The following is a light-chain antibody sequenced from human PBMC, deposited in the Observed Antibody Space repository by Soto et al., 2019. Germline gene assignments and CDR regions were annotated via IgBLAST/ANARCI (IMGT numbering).Light chain of an antibody. CDR2: RNN. CDR1: ISNIGSNP. CDR3: CSHAGSSTYL. J-gene: IGLJ1*01. V-gene: IGLV1-47*01. Sequence: QSVLTQPPSASGTPGQRVTISCSGGISNIGSNPVYWHQHLPGTAPKLLVYRNNQRPSGVPDRFSDSKSGTSAFLAISGLRSEDEADYYCCSHAGSSTYLFGTGTKVTVL.